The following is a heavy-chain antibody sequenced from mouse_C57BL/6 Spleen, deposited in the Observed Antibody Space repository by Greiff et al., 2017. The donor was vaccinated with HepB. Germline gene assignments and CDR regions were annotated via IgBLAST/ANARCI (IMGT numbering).Heavy chain of an antibody. J-gene: IGHJ3*01. Sequence: EVKLVESGPGLVKPSQSLSLTCSVTGYSITSGYYWNWIRQFPGNKLEWMGYISYDGSNNYNPSLKNRISITRDTSKNQFFLKLNSVTTEDTATYYCARGDDPAWFAYWGQGTLVTVSA. CDR3: ARGDDPAWFAY. CDR1: GYSITSGYY. CDR2: ISYDGSN. D-gene: IGHD2-3*01. V-gene: IGHV3-6*01.